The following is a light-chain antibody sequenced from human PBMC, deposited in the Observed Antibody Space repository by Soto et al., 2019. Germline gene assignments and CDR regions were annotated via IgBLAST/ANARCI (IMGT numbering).Light chain of an antibody. Sequence: EIVLTQSPGTLSLSPGDRATLSCRASLGVATSYLAWYQQKPGQAPWLLMSGSSNRATGIPDRFSGCGSGTDFTLTISRLEPEDFAVYYCQLYTTFGQGTKVQL. V-gene: IGKV3-20*01. CDR1: LGVATSY. J-gene: IGKJ1*01. CDR2: GSS. CDR3: QLYTT.